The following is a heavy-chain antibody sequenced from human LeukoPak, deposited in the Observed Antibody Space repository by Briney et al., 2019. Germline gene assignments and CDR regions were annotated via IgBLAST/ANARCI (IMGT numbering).Heavy chain of an antibody. J-gene: IGHJ4*02. CDR2: INSDGSST. D-gene: IGHD3-10*01. Sequence: GGSLRLSCAASGFTFSSYWMHWVRQVPGKGLVWVSRINSDGSSTSYADSVKGRFTISRDNAKNTLYLQMNSLRVEDTAMYYCSRAPRRSSSESSLDYWGQGTLVTVSS. CDR1: GFTFSSYW. CDR3: SRAPRRSSSESSLDY. V-gene: IGHV3-74*01.